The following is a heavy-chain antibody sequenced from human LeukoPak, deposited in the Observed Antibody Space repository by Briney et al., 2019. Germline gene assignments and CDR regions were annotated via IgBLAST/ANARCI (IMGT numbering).Heavy chain of an antibody. J-gene: IGHJ6*03. V-gene: IGHV5-51*01. Sequence: GESLKISCKGSGYSFTSYWIGWVRQMPGKGLEWMGIIYPGDSDTRYSPSFQGQVTISADKSISTAYLQWSSLKASDTAMYYCARALTNRYHYYYMDVWGKGTTVTVSS. CDR3: ARALTNRYHYYYMDV. CDR2: IYPGDSDT. CDR1: GYSFTSYW. D-gene: IGHD1-14*01.